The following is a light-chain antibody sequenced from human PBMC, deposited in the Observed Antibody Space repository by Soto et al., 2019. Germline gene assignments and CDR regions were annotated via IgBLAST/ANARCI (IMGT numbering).Light chain of an antibody. CDR1: SANIGAAYN. CDR3: QSYDRSLTGYV. V-gene: IGLV1-40*01. CDR2: GYN. Sequence: QSVLTQPPSVSGAPGQRVTISCTGSSANIGAAYNVDWYQQHPGTAPKLLIYGYNNRPSGLPSRFSGSKSGTHAALAICGLQAEDDGDYYCQSYDRSLTGYVFGTGTKVTV. J-gene: IGLJ1*01.